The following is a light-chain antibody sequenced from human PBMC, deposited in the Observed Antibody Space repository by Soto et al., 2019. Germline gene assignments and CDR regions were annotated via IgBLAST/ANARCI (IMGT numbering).Light chain of an antibody. CDR3: KQYGSSPAT. J-gene: IGKJ1*01. V-gene: IGKV3-20*01. CDR2: GAY. CDR1: QSVSSSY. Sequence: EIVLTQSPGTLSLSPGERAPLSCRASQSVSSSYLAWYQQKPGQAPRLLIYGAYSRATGIQDRFSGSGSGTDFTLTISRLEPEEFAVYYCKQYGSSPATFGQGTKVDIK.